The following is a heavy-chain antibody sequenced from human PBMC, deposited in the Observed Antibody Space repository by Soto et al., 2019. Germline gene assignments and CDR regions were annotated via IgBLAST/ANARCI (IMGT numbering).Heavy chain of an antibody. CDR1: GFSFSLYA. CDR3: AQRDGAAAAGIDY. D-gene: IGHD6-13*01. Sequence: EVQLLESGGGLVQPGESLRLSCAASGFSFSLYAMTWVRQAPGKGLEWVSTISGTGSTYYADSVKGRFTISRDNSKATVYLQMNNLRAEDTAVYYCAQRDGAAAAGIDYWGQGNLVTVSS. V-gene: IGHV3-23*01. CDR2: ISGTGST. J-gene: IGHJ4*02.